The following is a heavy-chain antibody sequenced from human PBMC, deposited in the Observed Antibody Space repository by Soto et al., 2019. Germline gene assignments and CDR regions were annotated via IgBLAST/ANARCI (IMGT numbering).Heavy chain of an antibody. CDR2: ISVYSGDT. D-gene: IGHD6-6*01. CDR1: GYTFATYG. Sequence: QVQLVKSGSEVKKPGASVRVSCKTSGYTFATYGITWVRQAPGQGLEWVAWISVYSGDTNYAQKVQGRVTLTRDTFTSTAYMELRSLRSDDTAVYYCARARAEYSSSFSYYFDSWGQGTLVTVSS. V-gene: IGHV1-18*01. J-gene: IGHJ4*02. CDR3: ARARAEYSSSFSYYFDS.